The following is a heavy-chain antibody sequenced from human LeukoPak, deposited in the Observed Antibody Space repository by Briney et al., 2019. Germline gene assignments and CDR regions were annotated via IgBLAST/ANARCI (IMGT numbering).Heavy chain of an antibody. J-gene: IGHJ3*02. Sequence: PGGSLRLSCAASGFTFDDYGMSWVRQAPGKGLEWVANIKEDGSEKYYVDSVKGRFTISRDSAKDSVYLQTNSLRVEDTAVYYCARGRAIDIWGRGTMVTVSS. CDR2: IKEDGSEK. CDR3: ARGRAIDI. V-gene: IGHV3-7*04. CDR1: GFTFDDYG.